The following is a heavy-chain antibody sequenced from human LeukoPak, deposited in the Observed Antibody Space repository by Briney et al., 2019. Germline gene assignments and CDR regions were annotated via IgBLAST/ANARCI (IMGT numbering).Heavy chain of an antibody. J-gene: IGHJ3*02. D-gene: IGHD4-23*01. CDR3: ARDADDGGSPDAFDI. CDR2: IYSGGTT. V-gene: IGHV3-53*01. CDR1: GFTVSGNH. Sequence: GGSLRLSCAASGFTVSGNHMSWVRQAPGKGLNWVSIIYSGGTTYYADSVKGRFTISRDNSKNTLYLQMNSLRAEDTAVYYCARDADDGGSPDAFDIWGRGTIVTVSS.